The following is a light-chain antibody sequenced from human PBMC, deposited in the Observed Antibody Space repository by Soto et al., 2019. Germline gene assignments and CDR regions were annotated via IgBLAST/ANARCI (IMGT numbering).Light chain of an antibody. J-gene: IGLJ3*02. CDR2: DND. Sequence: QSVLTQPPSVSAAPGQKVTVSCSGSRSNIGNNYVSWYQHLPGTAPKLLIYDNDKRPSGIPDRFSASKSGTSATLDITGLQTGDEADYYCEAWDNNLSGGVFGGGTQLTVL. CDR3: EAWDNNLSGGV. V-gene: IGLV1-51*01. CDR1: RSNIGNNY.